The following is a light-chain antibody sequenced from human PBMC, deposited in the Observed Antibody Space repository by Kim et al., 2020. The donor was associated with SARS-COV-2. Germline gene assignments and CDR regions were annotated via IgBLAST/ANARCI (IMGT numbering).Light chain of an antibody. CDR1: QSVGIE. V-gene: IGKV3-15*01. CDR2: DAS. Sequence: EIVMTQSPATLSVSPGEIATLSCRASQSVGIELAWYQQKPGQAPRLLIYDASTRETGIPGMFSGSGSGTEFTLTIGSLQSEDFALYYCQQYHKWPGITFGQGTRLEIK. J-gene: IGKJ5*01. CDR3: QQYHKWPGIT.